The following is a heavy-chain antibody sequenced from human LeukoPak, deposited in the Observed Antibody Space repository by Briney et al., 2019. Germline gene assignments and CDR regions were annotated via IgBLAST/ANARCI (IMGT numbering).Heavy chain of an antibody. Sequence: PSVKLSCNSSGYTFTSYDINWVRQPTAQGLEWMGWMNPNSGNTGYAQKFEGRVTITRNTYISTAYMELSSMRSEDTAVYYCASIGVVPAAISPPSAYYYYYGMDVWGQGTTVTVSS. CDR1: GYTFTSYD. V-gene: IGHV1-8*01. J-gene: IGHJ6*02. D-gene: IGHD2-2*01. CDR2: MNPNSGNT. CDR3: ASIGVVPAAISPPSAYYYYYGMDV.